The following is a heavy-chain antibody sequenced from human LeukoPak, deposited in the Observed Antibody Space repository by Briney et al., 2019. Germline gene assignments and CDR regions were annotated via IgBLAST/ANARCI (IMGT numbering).Heavy chain of an antibody. D-gene: IGHD3-22*01. V-gene: IGHV1-2*02. J-gene: IGHJ4*02. CDR1: GYTFTGYY. Sequence: GASVKVSCKASGYTFTGYYMHWVRQAPGQGLEWMGWINPNSGGTNYAQKFQGRVTMTRDTSISTAYMELSRLRSDDTAVYYCARDPDYYDSSGYYYSPNYYFDYWGQGTLVTVSS. CDR3: ARDPDYYDSSGYYYSPNYYFDY. CDR2: INPNSGGT.